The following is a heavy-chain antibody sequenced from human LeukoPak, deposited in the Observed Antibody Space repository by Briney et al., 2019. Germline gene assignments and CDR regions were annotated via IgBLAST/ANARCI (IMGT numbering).Heavy chain of an antibody. D-gene: IGHD6-19*01. Sequence: SETLSLTCAVSGGSFSGFYWSWIRQPPGKGLEWIGEINHSGSTNYNPSLKSRVTISVDTSKKQFSLRLSSVTAADTAVYYCARRGWSYYYYYMDVWGKGTTVTVSS. J-gene: IGHJ6*03. V-gene: IGHV4-34*01. CDR1: GGSFSGFY. CDR2: INHSGST. CDR3: ARRGWSYYYYYMDV.